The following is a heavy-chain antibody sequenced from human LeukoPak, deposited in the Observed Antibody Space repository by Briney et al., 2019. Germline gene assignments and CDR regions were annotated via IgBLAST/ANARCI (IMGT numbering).Heavy chain of an antibody. Sequence: ASVKVSCKASGYTFTSYYMHWVRQAPGQGLEWIGIINPSGGSTSYAQKFQGRVTMTRDTSTSTVYMELSSLRSEDTAVYYCARERDRGYYDSSGPLVRKGAFDIWGQGTMVTVSS. D-gene: IGHD3-22*01. CDR2: INPSGGST. CDR3: ARERDRGYYDSSGPLVRKGAFDI. J-gene: IGHJ3*02. CDR1: GYTFTSYY. V-gene: IGHV1-46*01.